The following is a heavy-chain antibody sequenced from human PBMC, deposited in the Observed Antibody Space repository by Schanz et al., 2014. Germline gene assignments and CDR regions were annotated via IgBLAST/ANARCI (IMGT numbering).Heavy chain of an antibody. D-gene: IGHD3-9*01. CDR1: GGTFSSST. CDR2: ISTFDDKT. Sequence: QVQLVQSGAEVKQPGASVKVSCKASGGTFSSSTLTWVRQAPGQGPEWMGWISTFDDKTDYAQNFQGRLSMTADTSTTAVYMDLRGLRAEDTAVYCCADVDRTRYSAMDVWGQGTTVTVSS. J-gene: IGHJ6*02. V-gene: IGHV1-69*06. CDR3: ADVDRTRYSAMDV.